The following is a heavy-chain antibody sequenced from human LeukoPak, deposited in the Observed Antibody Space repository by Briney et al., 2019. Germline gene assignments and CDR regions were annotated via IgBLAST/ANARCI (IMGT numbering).Heavy chain of an antibody. CDR1: GYTFTSYA. D-gene: IGHD2-2*01. Sequence: ASVKVSCKASGYTFTSYAMHWVRQAPGQRLEWMGWINAGNGNTKYSQTFQGRVTITRDTSASTAYMELSSLRSEDTAVYYCARAPLERCSSTSCYPPPGYWGQGTLVTVSS. V-gene: IGHV1-3*01. CDR2: INAGNGNT. CDR3: ARAPLERCSSTSCYPPPGY. J-gene: IGHJ4*02.